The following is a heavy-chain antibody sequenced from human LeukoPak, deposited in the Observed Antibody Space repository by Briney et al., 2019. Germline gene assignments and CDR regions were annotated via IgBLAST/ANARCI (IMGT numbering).Heavy chain of an antibody. V-gene: IGHV1-3*01. CDR2: INAGNGNT. CDR3: ARDYYDSSGYYYEFDY. CDR1: GYTFTSYA. D-gene: IGHD3-22*01. Sequence: ASVTVSCTASGYTFTSYAMHWVRQAPGQRLEWMGWINAGNGNTKYSQKFQGRVTITRDTSASTAYMELSSLRSEDTAVYYCARDYYDSSGYYYEFDYWGQGTLVTVSS. J-gene: IGHJ4*02.